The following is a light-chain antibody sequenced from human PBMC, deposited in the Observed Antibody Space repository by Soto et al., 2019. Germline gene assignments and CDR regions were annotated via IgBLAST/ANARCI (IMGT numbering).Light chain of an antibody. CDR2: EVS. CDR3: SSYAGSNSPVV. V-gene: IGLV2-8*01. CDR1: SSDVGGYNC. Sequence: QSVLTQPPSASGSPGQSVTISCTGTSSDVGGYNCVSWYQQHPGKAPKLMIYEVSKRPSGVPDRFSGSKSGNTASLTVSGLHAEDEADYYCSSYAGSNSPVVFGGGTKVTVL. J-gene: IGLJ2*01.